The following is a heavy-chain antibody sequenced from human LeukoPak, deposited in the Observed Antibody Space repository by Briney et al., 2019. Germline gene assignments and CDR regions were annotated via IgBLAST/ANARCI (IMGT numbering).Heavy chain of an antibody. V-gene: IGHV3-53*01. CDR1: GFTVSSNY. CDR3: ARAGYSSGWYPFDY. CDR2: IYSGGST. D-gene: IGHD6-19*01. Sequence: PGGSLRLSCAASGFTVSSNYMSWVRQAPGKGLEWVSVIYSGGSTSYADSVRGRFTISRDSSKNTLCLQMNSLRAEDTAVYYCARAGYSSGWYPFDYWGQGTLVTVSS. J-gene: IGHJ4*02.